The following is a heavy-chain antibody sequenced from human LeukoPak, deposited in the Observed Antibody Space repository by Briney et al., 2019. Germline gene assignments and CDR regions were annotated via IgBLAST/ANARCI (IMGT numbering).Heavy chain of an antibody. CDR1: GGSLSSSNW. Sequence: SETLSLTCAVSGGSLSSSNWWSWVRQPPGKGLEWIGEIYQSGSTNYNPSLKSRVTISVDKSKNQSSLKLSSVTAADTAVYYSARLSGNYDKHFDLWGRGTPVTVSS. V-gene: IGHV4-4*02. D-gene: IGHD3-16*01. CDR2: IYQSGST. J-gene: IGHJ2*01. CDR3: ARLSGNYDKHFDL.